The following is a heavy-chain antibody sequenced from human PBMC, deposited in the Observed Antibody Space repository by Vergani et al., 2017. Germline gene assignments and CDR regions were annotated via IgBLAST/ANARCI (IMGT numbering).Heavy chain of an antibody. Sequence: EVQLVQSGAEVKKPGESLRISCKGSGYSFTSYWISWVRQMPGKGLEWMGRIDPSDSYTNYSPSFQGHVTISAVKSISTAYLQWSSLKASDTAMYYCARMGMIVVVEDDAFDIWGQGTMVTVSS. CDR3: ARMGMIVVVEDDAFDI. CDR2: IDPSDSYT. V-gene: IGHV5-10-1*03. D-gene: IGHD3-22*01. CDR1: GYSFTSYW. J-gene: IGHJ3*02.